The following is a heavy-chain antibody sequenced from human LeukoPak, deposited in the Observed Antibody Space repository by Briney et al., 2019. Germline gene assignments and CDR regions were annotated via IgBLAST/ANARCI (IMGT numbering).Heavy chain of an antibody. CDR3: ASKHIVGATTSDC. D-gene: IGHD1-26*01. J-gene: IGHJ4*02. CDR1: GFTFSSYS. Sequence: GGSLRLSCAASGFTFSSYSMNWVRQAPGKGLEWVSYISSSGSTIYYADSVKGRFTISRDNAKNSLYLQMNSLRAEDKAGYYCASKHIVGATTSDCWGQGTMVTVSS. V-gene: IGHV3-48*04. CDR2: ISSSGSTI.